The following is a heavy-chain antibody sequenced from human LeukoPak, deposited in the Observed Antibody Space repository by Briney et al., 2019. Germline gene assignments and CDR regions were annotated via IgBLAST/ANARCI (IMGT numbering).Heavy chain of an antibody. V-gene: IGHV3-11*01. CDR2: ISSSGSTI. CDR1: GFTFSDYY. Sequence: GGSLRLSCAASGFTFSDYYMSWLRQAPGKGLEWVSYISSSGSTIYYADSVKGRFTISRDNAKTSLYLQMNSLRAEDTAVYYCARFVVPADYFDYWGQGTLVTVSS. D-gene: IGHD2-21*01. J-gene: IGHJ4*02. CDR3: ARFVVPADYFDY.